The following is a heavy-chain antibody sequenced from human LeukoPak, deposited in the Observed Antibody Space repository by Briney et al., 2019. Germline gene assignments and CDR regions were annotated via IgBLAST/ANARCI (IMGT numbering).Heavy chain of an antibody. V-gene: IGHV3-20*04. CDR2: SNWNGDST. Sequence: QPGGSLRLSCAASGFTFGGYGMSWVRQAPGKGLEWVSGSNWNGDSTSYADSVKGRFTISRDNAKKSLYLQMNSLRAEDTALYYCARAQTYGDYRLLLDYWGQGTLATVSS. CDR3: ARAQTYGDYRLLLDY. J-gene: IGHJ4*02. CDR1: GFTFGGYG. D-gene: IGHD4-17*01.